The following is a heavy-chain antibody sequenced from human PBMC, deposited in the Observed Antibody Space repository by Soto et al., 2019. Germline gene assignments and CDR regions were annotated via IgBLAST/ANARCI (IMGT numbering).Heavy chain of an antibody. Sequence: SETLSLTCTVSGGSVSSGSYYWNWIRQPPGKGLEWIGYIFYSGSTTYNPSLKSRVTMSVDTSKNHFSLKLISVTTADTAVYFCAREGNLGRWIQPLDSWGQGTLVTVSS. D-gene: IGHD2-2*03. CDR1: GGSVSSGSYY. CDR3: AREGNLGRWIQPLDS. J-gene: IGHJ4*02. V-gene: IGHV4-61*03. CDR2: IFYSGST.